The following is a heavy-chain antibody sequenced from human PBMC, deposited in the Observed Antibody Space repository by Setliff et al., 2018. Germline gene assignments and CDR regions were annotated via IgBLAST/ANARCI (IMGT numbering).Heavy chain of an antibody. D-gene: IGHD3-10*01. CDR3: AREKGNREAPELRGLYYYYMDV. Sequence: SETLSLTCTVSGGSISSYYWGWIRQPAGKGLEWIGRIYTSGGTNYNPSLKSRVTMSVDTSKNQFSLKLSSVTAADTAVYYCAREKGNREAPELRGLYYYYMDVWGKGTTVTVSS. J-gene: IGHJ6*03. CDR1: GGSISSYY. V-gene: IGHV4-4*07. CDR2: IYTSGGT.